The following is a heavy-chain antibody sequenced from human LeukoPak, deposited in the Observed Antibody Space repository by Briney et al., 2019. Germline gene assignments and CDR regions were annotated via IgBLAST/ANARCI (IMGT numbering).Heavy chain of an antibody. V-gene: IGHV1-2*02. D-gene: IGHD5-12*01. Sequence: ASVKVSCKASGYTFNGYYMHWVRRAPGQGLEWMGWINPNSGGTNYAQKFQGRVTMTRDTSISTAYMELSRLRSDDTAVYYCARAGYSGYPPQDDAFDIWGQGTMVTVSS. CDR3: ARAGYSGYPPQDDAFDI. J-gene: IGHJ3*02. CDR1: GYTFNGYY. CDR2: INPNSGGT.